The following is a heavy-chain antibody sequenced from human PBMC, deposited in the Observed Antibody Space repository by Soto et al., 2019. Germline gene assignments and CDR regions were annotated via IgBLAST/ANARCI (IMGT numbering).Heavy chain of an antibody. CDR3: ASSSLYGMDV. J-gene: IGHJ6*02. CDR2: IYYSGNP. CDR1: GGSISSGYYY. V-gene: IGHV4-30-4*01. Sequence: SETLSLTCAVSGGSISSGYYYWSWIRQPPGKGLEWIGNIYYSGNPYYNPALKSRLIRSIDTSKNQVSRKVGSVTAADTAVYYWASSSLYGMDVWGQGTTVTVSS.